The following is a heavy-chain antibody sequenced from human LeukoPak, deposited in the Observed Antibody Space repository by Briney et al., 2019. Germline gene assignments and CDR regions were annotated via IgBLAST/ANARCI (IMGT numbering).Heavy chain of an antibody. Sequence: ASVKVSCKASGYTFTSYGISWVRQAPGQGLEWMGWISAYNGNTNYAQKLQGRVTMTTDTSTSTAYMELRSLRSDDTAVYYCAREWSNCSRTRRRKLNWFHPWGQGTLVTVSS. CDR3: AREWSNCSRTRRRKLNWFHP. V-gene: IGHV1-18*01. CDR1: GYTFTSYG. J-gene: IGHJ5*02. D-gene: IGHD2-2*01. CDR2: ISAYNGNT.